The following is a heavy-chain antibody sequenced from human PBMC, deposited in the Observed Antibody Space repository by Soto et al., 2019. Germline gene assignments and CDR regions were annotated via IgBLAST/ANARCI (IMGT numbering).Heavy chain of an antibody. Sequence: QITLKESGPPLVKPTQTLTLTCIFSGFSLNTTGEGVVWIRQPPGKALEWLALIYWDDDKRYSPSLKSRVTITKDTSNNQVFLTMTNMDPVDTATYYCARRPSIAVVPGTIWIPDYQFDYWGQGTLVTVSS. CDR1: GFSLNTTGEG. CDR3: ARRPSIAVVPGTIWIPDYQFDY. J-gene: IGHJ4*02. V-gene: IGHV2-5*02. CDR2: IYWDDDK. D-gene: IGHD2-2*02.